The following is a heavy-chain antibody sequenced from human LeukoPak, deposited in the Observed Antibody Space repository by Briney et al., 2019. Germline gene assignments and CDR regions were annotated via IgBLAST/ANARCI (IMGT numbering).Heavy chain of an antibody. CDR3: ARGAYDSSGYHNY. D-gene: IGHD3-22*01. Sequence: ASVKVSCKASGGTFSSYAISWVRQAPGQGLEWMGRSIPIFGTANYAQKFQGRVTITTDESTNTAYMELSSLRSEDTAVYYCARGAYDSSGYHNYWGQGTLVTVSS. V-gene: IGHV1-69*05. J-gene: IGHJ4*02. CDR1: GGTFSSYA. CDR2: SIPIFGTA.